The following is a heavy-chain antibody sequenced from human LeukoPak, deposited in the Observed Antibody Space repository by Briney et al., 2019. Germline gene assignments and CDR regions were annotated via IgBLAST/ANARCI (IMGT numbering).Heavy chain of an antibody. D-gene: IGHD1-26*01. V-gene: IGHV4-61*01. Sequence: SETLSLTCTVSGGSISGSSYFWGWIRQPPGKGLEWIGYIYYSGSTNYNPSLKSRVTISVDTSKNQFSLKLSSVTAADTAVYYCARDIVGATHWFDPWGQGTLVTVSS. CDR2: IYYSGST. J-gene: IGHJ5*02. CDR3: ARDIVGATHWFDP. CDR1: GGSISGSSYF.